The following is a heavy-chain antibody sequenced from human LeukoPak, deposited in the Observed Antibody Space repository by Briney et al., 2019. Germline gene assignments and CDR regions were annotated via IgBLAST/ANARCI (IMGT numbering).Heavy chain of an antibody. D-gene: IGHD6-13*01. V-gene: IGHV4-34*01. CDR1: GGTFSGYY. CDR2: ITHSGST. Sequence: SETLSLTCAVYGGTFSGYYWSWIRQPPGKGLEWIGEITHSGSTNHNPSLKSRVTISVATSKNQFSLKLSSVTAADTAVYYCARGRIAAGMNDYWGQGTLVTVSS. J-gene: IGHJ4*02. CDR3: ARGRIAAGMNDY.